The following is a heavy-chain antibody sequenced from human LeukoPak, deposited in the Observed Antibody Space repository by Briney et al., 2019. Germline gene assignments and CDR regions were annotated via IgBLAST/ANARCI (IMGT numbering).Heavy chain of an antibody. V-gene: IGHV1-69*01. CDR3: ARSQQLVHGGPSDY. CDR2: IIPIFGTA. CDR1: RGTFSSYA. Sequence: ASVKVSCKASRGTFSSYAISWVRQAPGQGLEWMGGIIPIFGTANYAQKFQGRVTITADESTSTAYMELSSLRSEDTAVYYCARSQQLVHGGPSDYWGQGTLVTVSS. D-gene: IGHD6-13*01. J-gene: IGHJ4*02.